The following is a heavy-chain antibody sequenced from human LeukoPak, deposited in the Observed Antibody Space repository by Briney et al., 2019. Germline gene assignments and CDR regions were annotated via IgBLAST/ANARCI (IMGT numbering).Heavy chain of an antibody. V-gene: IGHV3-30-3*01. CDR3: ARDIDYYSSDYYGMDV. Sequence: GGSLRLSCAASGFTFSSYAMHWVRQAPGKGLGWVAVISYDGSNKYYADSVKGRFTISRDNSKNTLYLQMNSLRAEDTAVYYCARDIDYYSSDYYGMDVWGQGTTVTVSS. CDR1: GFTFSSYA. D-gene: IGHD3-10*01. J-gene: IGHJ6*02. CDR2: ISYDGSNK.